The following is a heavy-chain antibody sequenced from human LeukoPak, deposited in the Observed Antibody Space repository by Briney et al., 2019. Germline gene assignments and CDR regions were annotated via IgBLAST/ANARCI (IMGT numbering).Heavy chain of an antibody. Sequence: SEALSLTCTVSGGSFSSDYWSWTRQPPGKGLKWIGYIYTSGSTNYNPSLKSRVTISVDTSKNQFSLKLSSVTAADTAVYYCARHRGGYNWNYGRDYYYYMDVWGKGTTVTVSS. CDR3: ARHRGGYNWNYGRDYYYYMDV. CDR2: IYTSGST. D-gene: IGHD1-7*01. CDR1: GGSFSSDY. J-gene: IGHJ6*03. V-gene: IGHV4-4*09.